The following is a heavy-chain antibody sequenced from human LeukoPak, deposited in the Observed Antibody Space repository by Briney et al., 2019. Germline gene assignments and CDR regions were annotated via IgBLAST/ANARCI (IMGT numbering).Heavy chain of an antibody. J-gene: IGHJ6*02. D-gene: IGHD3-3*01. Sequence: ASVKVSCKASGGTFSSYAISWVRQAPGQGLEWMGGIIPIFGTANYAQKFQGRVTITADESTSTAYMELSSLRSEDTAVYYCATIRPLEWLYQAVYYYYGMDVWSQGTTVTVSS. CDR1: GGTFSSYA. CDR2: IIPIFGTA. V-gene: IGHV1-69*13. CDR3: ATIRPLEWLYQAVYYYYGMDV.